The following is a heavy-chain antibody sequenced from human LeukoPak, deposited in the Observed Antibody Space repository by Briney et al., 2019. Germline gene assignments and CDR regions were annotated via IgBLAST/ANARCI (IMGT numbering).Heavy chain of an antibody. V-gene: IGHV3-30*02. Sequence: GGSLRLSCAASGFTFSSYGMHWVRQAPGKGLEWVAFIRYDGSNKYYADSVKGRFTISRDNSKNTLYLQMNSLRAEDTAVYYCAKSDDHYDSPGAFDIWGQGTMVTVSS. J-gene: IGHJ3*02. CDR3: AKSDDHYDSPGAFDI. D-gene: IGHD3-22*01. CDR1: GFTFSSYG. CDR2: IRYDGSNK.